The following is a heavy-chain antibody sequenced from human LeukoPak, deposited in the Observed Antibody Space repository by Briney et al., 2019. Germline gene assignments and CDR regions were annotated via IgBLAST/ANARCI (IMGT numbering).Heavy chain of an antibody. CDR2: ISAYNGNT. CDR3: ARDPGSSWYVRWFDP. V-gene: IGHV1-18*01. CDR1: GYTFTSYG. D-gene: IGHD6-13*01. J-gene: IGHJ5*02. Sequence: ASVKVSCKASGYTFTSYGISWVRQAPGQGLEWMGWISAYNGNTNYAQELQGRVTMTTDTSTSTAYMELRSLRSDDTAVYYCARDPGSSWYVRWFDPWGQGTLVTVSS.